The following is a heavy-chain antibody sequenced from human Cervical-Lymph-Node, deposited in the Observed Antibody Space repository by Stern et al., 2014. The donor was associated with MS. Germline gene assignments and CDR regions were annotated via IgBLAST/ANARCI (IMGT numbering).Heavy chain of an antibody. J-gene: IGHJ6*02. CDR2: IFPANSDS. V-gene: IGHV5-51*01. D-gene: IGHD2-2*01. CDR3: ARHQPAATFAMDV. CDR1: GYTFGDYW. Sequence: EVQLVESGAEVKKPGESLKISCKGSGYTFGDYWIGWVRQPPGQGLEWMGTIFPANSDSRHSRAFEAKVTTSADESISTAFLQSSSLKASDTAIYYCARHQPAATFAMDVWGQGTTVIVSS.